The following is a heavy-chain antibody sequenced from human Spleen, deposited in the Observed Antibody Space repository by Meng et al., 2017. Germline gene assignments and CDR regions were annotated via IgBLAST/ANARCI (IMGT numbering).Heavy chain of an antibody. Sequence: ASVKVSCKASGYTFTGYYMHWVRQAPGQGLEWMGWINPNSGGTNYAQKFQGRVTMTRDTSISTAYMELSKLRSDDTAVYYCATAPKATRDAFDIWGQGTMVTVSS. CDR3: ATAPKATRDAFDI. CDR2: INPNSGGT. J-gene: IGHJ3*02. D-gene: IGHD1-26*01. CDR1: GYTFTGYY. V-gene: IGHV1-2*02.